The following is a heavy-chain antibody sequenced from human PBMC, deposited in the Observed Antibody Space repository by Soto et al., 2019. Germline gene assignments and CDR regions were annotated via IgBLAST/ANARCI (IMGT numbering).Heavy chain of an antibody. D-gene: IGHD6-25*01. Sequence: GGSLRLSCAASGFFFTTYAMNWVRQAPGKGLEWVSGISGSGGATSYADSVKGRFTISRDNSKNTVYLQMNSLRADDTAVYYCAKYVIMVSGSYNYFDYWGQGTLVTVSS. J-gene: IGHJ4*02. CDR2: ISGSGGAT. CDR1: GFFFTTYA. V-gene: IGHV3-23*01. CDR3: AKYVIMVSGSYNYFDY.